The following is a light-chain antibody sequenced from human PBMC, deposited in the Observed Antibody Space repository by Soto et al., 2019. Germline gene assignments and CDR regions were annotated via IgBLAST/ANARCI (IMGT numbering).Light chain of an antibody. V-gene: IGLV2-8*01. CDR3: SSFAVSHIV. CDR1: GSDIGGYDF. CDR2: EVN. Sequence: QSVLTQPPSASGSPGQSVTISCTGTGSDIGGYDFASWYQQHPDKAPKLIIYEVNKRPSGVPDRFSGSRSGNTASLTVSGLQAEDEADYYCSSFAVSHIVFGTGTKVTVL. J-gene: IGLJ1*01.